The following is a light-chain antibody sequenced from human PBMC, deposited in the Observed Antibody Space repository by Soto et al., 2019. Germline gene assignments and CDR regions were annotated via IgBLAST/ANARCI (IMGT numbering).Light chain of an antibody. Sequence: EIVMTQSPVTLSVSPGERATLSCRASQSVSNHLAWYQQKPGQAPRLLIYGASTRAIGIPARFSGSGSGTECTLTISSLQSEDFAVYYCQQYNNWPPRTFGQGTKLEIK. CDR2: GAS. J-gene: IGKJ2*01. CDR1: QSVSNH. CDR3: QQYNNWPPRT. V-gene: IGKV3-15*01.